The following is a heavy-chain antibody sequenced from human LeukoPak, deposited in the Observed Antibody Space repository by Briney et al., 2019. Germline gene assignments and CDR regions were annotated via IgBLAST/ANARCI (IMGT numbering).Heavy chain of an antibody. CDR1: GGSISNGSYY. CDR3: ARDLNGYLDY. CDR2: IYHNGNN. Sequence: PSETLSLTCTVSGGSISNGSYYWGWVRQPPGKGLEWIGSIYHNGNNYYNPSLESRVTISVDTSKNQFSLKLSSWTAADTAVYYCARDLNGYLDYWGQGTLVTVSS. V-gene: IGHV4-39*02. J-gene: IGHJ4*02. D-gene: IGHD2-8*01.